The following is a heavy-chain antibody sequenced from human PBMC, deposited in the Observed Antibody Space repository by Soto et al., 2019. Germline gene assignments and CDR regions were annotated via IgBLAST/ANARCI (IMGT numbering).Heavy chain of an antibody. CDR3: AKKSLGSITSPAFYYFDY. CDR2: ISGGGDAT. CDR1: GFTFGNYA. J-gene: IGHJ4*02. Sequence: EVQLLESGGGLVQPGGSLRLSCAASGFTFGNYAFSWVRQAPGKGLEWVSVISGGGDATYYPDSVKGRFTTSRDNSKNTLYLQRNSLRAEDTAVYYSAKKSLGSITSPAFYYFDYWGQGTLVTVSS. D-gene: IGHD7-27*01. V-gene: IGHV3-23*01.